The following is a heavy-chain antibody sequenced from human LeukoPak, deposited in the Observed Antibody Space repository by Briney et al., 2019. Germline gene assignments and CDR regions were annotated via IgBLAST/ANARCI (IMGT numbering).Heavy chain of an antibody. Sequence: GGSLRLSCVASGFSFSSYGMHWVRQAPGEGLQWVSFVRYDGSAKYYADSVKGRFTISRDSSKSTLYLQMNSLRLEDTAIYYCAKYYYEGTGASPLDYWGQGTLVTVSS. CDR1: GFSFSSYG. J-gene: IGHJ4*02. V-gene: IGHV3-30*02. CDR2: VRYDGSAK. CDR3: AKYYYEGTGASPLDY. D-gene: IGHD3-22*01.